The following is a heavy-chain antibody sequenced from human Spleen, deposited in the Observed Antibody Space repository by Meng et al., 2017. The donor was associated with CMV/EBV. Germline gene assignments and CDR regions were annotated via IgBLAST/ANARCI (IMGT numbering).Heavy chain of an antibody. CDR3: ARDSGDFWSGYPGPFDY. CDR2: ISSSGSTT. CDR1: GFTFSSYE. V-gene: IGHV3-48*03. D-gene: IGHD3-3*01. J-gene: IGHJ4*02. Sequence: GESLKISCAASGFTFSSYEMNWVRQAPGKGLEWVSYISSSGSTTHYADSVKGRFTISRDNAKNSLYLQMNSLSAEDTAVYYCARDSGDFWSGYPGPFDYWGQGTLVTSPQ.